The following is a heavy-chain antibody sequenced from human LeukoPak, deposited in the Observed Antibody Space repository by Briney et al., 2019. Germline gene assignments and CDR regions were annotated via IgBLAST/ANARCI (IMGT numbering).Heavy chain of an antibody. Sequence: SQTLSLTYAISGDSVSSNSAAWSWIRQSPSRGLEWLGRTYYRSKWYNDYAVSVKSRITINPDTSKNQFSLQLNSVTPEDTAVYYCARGDNWNYGWFDPWGQGTLVTVSS. CDR3: ARGDNWNYGWFDP. D-gene: IGHD1-7*01. V-gene: IGHV6-1*01. CDR2: TYYRSKWYN. CDR1: GDSVSSNSAA. J-gene: IGHJ5*02.